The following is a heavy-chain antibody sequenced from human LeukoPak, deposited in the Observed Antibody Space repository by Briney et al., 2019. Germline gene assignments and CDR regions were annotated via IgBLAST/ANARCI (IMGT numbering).Heavy chain of an antibody. Sequence: QPGGSLRLSCAASGFTFSNYAMHWVRQAPGQGLEYVSAITSNGGSPYYADSVRGRFTISRDNSKNTLYLQMGSLRAEDMAVYYCAREYCSGGDCQYYFDYWGQGTLVTVSS. CDR3: AREYCSGGDCQYYFDY. CDR2: ITSNGGSP. D-gene: IGHD2-15*01. V-gene: IGHV3-64*02. CDR1: GFTFSNYA. J-gene: IGHJ4*02.